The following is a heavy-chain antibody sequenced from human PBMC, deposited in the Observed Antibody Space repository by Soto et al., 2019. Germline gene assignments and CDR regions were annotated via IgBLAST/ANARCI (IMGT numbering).Heavy chain of an antibody. CDR2: IYYSGSV. CDR1: GVSISSSY. Sequence: QVQLQESGPGLVKPSETLSLTCTVSGVSISSSYWSWIRQSPGKEMQWIGYIYYSGSVKYNPSLNSRVTISADMSRNQLSLRVTPVTAADTALSYCARGMYDSSGFSNPFDIWGQGTMVTVSS. CDR3: ARGMYDSSGFSNPFDI. J-gene: IGHJ3*02. V-gene: IGHV4-59*01. D-gene: IGHD3-22*01.